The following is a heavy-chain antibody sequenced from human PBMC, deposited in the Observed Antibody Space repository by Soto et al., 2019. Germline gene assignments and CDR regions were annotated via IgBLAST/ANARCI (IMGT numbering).Heavy chain of an antibody. Sequence: QVQLVQSGAEVKKPGASVKVSCKASGYTFTSYGISWVRQAPGQGLEWMGWISAYNGNTNYAQKLQGRVTMTTDTSTSTAYMELRSLRSDDTAVYYCAITHITMVRGVDAFDIWGQGTMVTVSS. D-gene: IGHD3-10*01. CDR1: GYTFTSYG. J-gene: IGHJ3*02. CDR2: ISAYNGNT. CDR3: AITHITMVRGVDAFDI. V-gene: IGHV1-18*01.